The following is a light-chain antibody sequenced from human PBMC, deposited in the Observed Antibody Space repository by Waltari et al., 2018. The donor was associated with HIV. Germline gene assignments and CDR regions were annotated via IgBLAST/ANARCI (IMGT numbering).Light chain of an antibody. CDR3: SSYTSSSTPHVV. Sequence: QSALTQPASVSGSPGQSITISCTGTSSDVGGYNYVYWYQQHPGTAPKLIIYEVSNRPSGVSNRFSGSKSGNTASLTISGLQAEDEADYYCSSYTSSSTPHVVFGGGTKLTVL. CDR2: EVS. CDR1: SSDVGGYNY. J-gene: IGLJ2*01. V-gene: IGLV2-14*01.